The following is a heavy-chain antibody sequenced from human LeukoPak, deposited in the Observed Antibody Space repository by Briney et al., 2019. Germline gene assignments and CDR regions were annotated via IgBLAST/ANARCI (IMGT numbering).Heavy chain of an antibody. D-gene: IGHD3-16*01. J-gene: IGHJ3*02. CDR2: IHYSGST. CDR3: ARYEKAVLDAFDI. V-gene: IGHV4-39*07. Sequence: SETLSLTCTVSGGSISSSSYHWGWIRQPPGKGLQWIGTIHYSGSTNYNASLKSRVTISVDKSKKQFSLKLSSVTAADTAVYYGARYEKAVLDAFDIWGQGTMVTVSS. CDR1: GGSISSSSYH.